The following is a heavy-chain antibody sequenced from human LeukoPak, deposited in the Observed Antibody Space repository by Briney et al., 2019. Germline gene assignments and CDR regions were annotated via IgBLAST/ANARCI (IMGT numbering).Heavy chain of an antibody. J-gene: IGHJ3*02. CDR3: AKELDYYDSSGHPIEAFDI. V-gene: IGHV3-23*01. CDR2: ISDSGGST. D-gene: IGHD3-22*01. Sequence: GGSLRLSCAASGFTFSNYAMSWVRQAPGKGLEWVSSISDSGGSTYYADSVKGRFTISRDNSKNTLYLQMNSLRAEDTALYYCAKELDYYDSSGHPIEAFDIWGQGTMVTVSS. CDR1: GFTFSNYA.